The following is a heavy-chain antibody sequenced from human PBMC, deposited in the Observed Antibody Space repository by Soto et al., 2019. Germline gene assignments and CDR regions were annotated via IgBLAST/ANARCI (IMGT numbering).Heavy chain of an antibody. J-gene: IGHJ3*02. Sequence: ASVKVSCKASGYTFTSYGISWVRQAPGQGLEWMGWISAYNGNTNYAQKLQGRVTMTTDTSTSTAYMELRSLRSDDTAVYYCARDHPPTYYYDSGGNQDAFDIWGQGTMVTVSS. CDR2: ISAYNGNT. D-gene: IGHD3-22*01. V-gene: IGHV1-18*01. CDR3: ARDHPPTYYYDSGGNQDAFDI. CDR1: GYTFTSYG.